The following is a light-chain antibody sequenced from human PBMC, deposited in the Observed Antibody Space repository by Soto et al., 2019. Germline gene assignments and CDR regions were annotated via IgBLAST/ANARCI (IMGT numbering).Light chain of an antibody. CDR2: APS. J-gene: IGKJ4*01. CDR1: QSVGNN. CDR3: QQYGDWPLT. V-gene: IGKV3-15*01. Sequence: EIVVTQSPATLSVSPGERATLSCRASQSVGNNFAWYQQKPGQAPRLLIFAPSTRATGVPARFSGSGSGTECTLTISSLQSEDFAVYYCQQYGDWPLTFGGGAKVEIE.